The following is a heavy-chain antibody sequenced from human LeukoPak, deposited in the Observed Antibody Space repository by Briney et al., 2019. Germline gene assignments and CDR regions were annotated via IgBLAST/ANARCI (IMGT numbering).Heavy chain of an antibody. D-gene: IGHD3-22*01. J-gene: IGHJ3*02. Sequence: ASMKVSCKTSGYTFTSYAISWVRQAPGQGLEWMGGIIPIFGTAKYAQKFQGRVTITADESTSTAYMELSSLRSEDTAVYYCATTYYYDRWGRAFDIWGQGTMVTVSS. V-gene: IGHV1-69*13. CDR2: IIPIFGTA. CDR1: GYTFTSYA. CDR3: ATTYYYDRWGRAFDI.